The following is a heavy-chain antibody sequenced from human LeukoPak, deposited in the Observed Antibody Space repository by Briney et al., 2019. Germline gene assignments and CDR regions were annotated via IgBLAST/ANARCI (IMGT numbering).Heavy chain of an antibody. CDR2: IYSGGST. J-gene: IGHJ4*02. CDR1: GFTVSSNY. CDR3: ARDRYYVLDY. Sequence: GGSLRLSCAASGFTVSSNYMSWVRQAPGKGPEWVSVIYSGGSTYYADSVKGRFTISRDNSKNTLYLQMNSLRAEDTAVYYCARDRYYVLDYWGQGILVTVSS. V-gene: IGHV3-53*01. D-gene: IGHD3-10*02.